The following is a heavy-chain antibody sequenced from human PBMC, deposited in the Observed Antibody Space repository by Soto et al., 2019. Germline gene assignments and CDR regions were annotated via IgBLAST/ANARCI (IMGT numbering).Heavy chain of an antibody. J-gene: IGHJ4*02. CDR3: ARDTMEYSSSLTDY. CDR1: GFTFSSYA. Sequence: ESGGGVVQPGRSLRLSCAASGFTFSSYAMHWVRQAPGKGLEWVAVISYDGSNKYYADSVKGRFTISRDNSKNTLYLQMNSLRAEDTAVYYCARDTMEYSSSLTDYWGQGTLVTVSS. V-gene: IGHV3-30-3*01. CDR2: ISYDGSNK. D-gene: IGHD6-6*01.